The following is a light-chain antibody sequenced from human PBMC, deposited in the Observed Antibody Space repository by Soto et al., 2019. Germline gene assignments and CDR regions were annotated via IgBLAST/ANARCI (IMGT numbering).Light chain of an antibody. CDR3: AAWDDSRNGPV. V-gene: IGLV1-44*01. CDR2: SNN. Sequence: QSVLTQPPSASGTPGQRVTISCSGSSSNIGRNTVNWYQQLPGPAPKLLIYSNNQRPSGVPVRFSGSKSGTSASLAISGLESEDEADYYCAAWDDSRNGPVFGGGTKLTVL. CDR1: SSNIGRNT. J-gene: IGLJ2*01.